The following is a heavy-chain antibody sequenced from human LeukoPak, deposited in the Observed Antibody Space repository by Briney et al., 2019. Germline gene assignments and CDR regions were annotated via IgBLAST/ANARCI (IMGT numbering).Heavy chain of an antibody. CDR2: ISGSGGST. CDR3: AKDGSYYNFDY. V-gene: IGHV3-23*01. CDR1: GFTFSNYG. D-gene: IGHD1-26*01. Sequence: PTGGSLRLSCAASGFTFSNYGMSWVRQAPGKGLEWVSVISGSGGSTDYADSVKGRFTISRDNFKNTLYLQMNSLRAEDTAVYYCAKDGSYYNFDYWGQGTLVTVSS. J-gene: IGHJ4*02.